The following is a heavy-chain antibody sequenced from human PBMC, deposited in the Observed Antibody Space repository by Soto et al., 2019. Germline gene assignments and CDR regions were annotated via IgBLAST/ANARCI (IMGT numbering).Heavy chain of an antibody. CDR2: INTYNGYT. CDR3: ARDVTKGLDV. Sequence: QVHLVQSGAEVKKPGASVKVSCKASGYTFTSCGISWVRQAPGQGLEWMGLINTYNGYTKYPQNFQGRVTMTTDTSTGTVYMELRSLTSDNTAVYYCARDVTKGLDVWGQGTTVTVS. V-gene: IGHV1-18*01. D-gene: IGHD4-4*01. J-gene: IGHJ6*02. CDR1: GYTFTSCG.